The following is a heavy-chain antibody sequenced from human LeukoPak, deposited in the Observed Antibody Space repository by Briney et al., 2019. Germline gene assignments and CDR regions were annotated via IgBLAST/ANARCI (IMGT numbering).Heavy chain of an antibody. D-gene: IGHD4-11*01. Sequence: ASVKVSCKASGYTFTGYYMHWVRQAPGQGLEWMGWINPKSAGTNYAQNFQGRVTMTRDTSISTAYMELSRLTSDDTAVYYCASEESNDYRWGYWGQGALVTVSS. CDR1: GYTFTGYY. J-gene: IGHJ4*02. CDR3: ASEESNDYRWGY. CDR2: INPKSAGT. V-gene: IGHV1-2*02.